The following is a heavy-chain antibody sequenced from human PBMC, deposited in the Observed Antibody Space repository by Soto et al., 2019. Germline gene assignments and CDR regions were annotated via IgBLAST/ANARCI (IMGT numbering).Heavy chain of an antibody. CDR2: IYSGGST. CDR1: GFTVSSNY. Sequence: EVPLVESGGGLVQPGGSLRLSCAASGFTVSSNYMSWVRQAPGKGLEWVSVIYSGGSTYYADSVKGRFTISRDNSKNTLYLQMNSLRAEDTAVYYCARDDYYGTRYYGMDVWGQGTTVTVSS. CDR3: ARDDYYGTRYYGMDV. V-gene: IGHV3-66*01. D-gene: IGHD3-10*01. J-gene: IGHJ6*02.